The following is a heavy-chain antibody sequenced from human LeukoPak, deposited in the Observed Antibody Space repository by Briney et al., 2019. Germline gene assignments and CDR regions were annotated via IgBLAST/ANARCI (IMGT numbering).Heavy chain of an antibody. CDR1: GDSISSSSYY. Sequence: SETLSLTCTVSGDSISSSSYYWGWIRQPPGKGLEWIGSIYYSGNTYYNPSLNSRVSISVDTSKNQFSLKMTSVTAADTAVYYCARVGRIAVAGTSQFDYWGQGTLVTVSS. CDR2: IYYSGNT. V-gene: IGHV4-39*07. J-gene: IGHJ4*02. CDR3: ARVGRIAVAGTSQFDY. D-gene: IGHD6-19*01.